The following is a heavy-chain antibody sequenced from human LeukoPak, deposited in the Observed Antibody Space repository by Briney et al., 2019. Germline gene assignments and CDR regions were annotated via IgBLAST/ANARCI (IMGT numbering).Heavy chain of an antibody. CDR2: INTNTGNP. CDR1: GYTFTNSY. V-gene: IGHV7-4-1*02. Sequence: ASVKVSCKASGYTFTNSYIHWVRQAPGQVLEWMGWINTNTGNPTYAQGFTGRFVFSLDTSVSTAYLQISSLKAEDTAVYYCARDPLYDSSGYYFALYYFDYWGQGTLVTVSS. J-gene: IGHJ4*02. CDR3: ARDPLYDSSGYYFALYYFDY. D-gene: IGHD3-22*01.